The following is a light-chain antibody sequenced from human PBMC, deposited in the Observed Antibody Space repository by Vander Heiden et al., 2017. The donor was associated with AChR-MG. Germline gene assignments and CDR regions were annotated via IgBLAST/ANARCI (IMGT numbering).Light chain of an antibody. J-gene: IGKJ1*01. V-gene: IGKV1-39*01. CDR1: QNLSRH. CDR2: AAS. CDR3: QQTDSVPWT. Sequence: DIQMTQSSSSLSASVGDRVTITCRTSQNLSRHLNWYQHKTGKAPNLLIYAASTLQRGVPSGFSGSGSGTDFTLTIRRLRTEDFATYFCQQTDSVPWTFGQGTKVDI.